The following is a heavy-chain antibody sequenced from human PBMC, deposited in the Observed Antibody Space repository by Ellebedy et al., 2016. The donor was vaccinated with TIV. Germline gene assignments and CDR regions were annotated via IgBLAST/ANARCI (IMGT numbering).Heavy chain of an antibody. CDR2: LNPSTGGT. CDR1: GYTFTTYY. D-gene: IGHD2-2*01. CDR3: ARAPQSCSSTNCFGASLDY. J-gene: IGHJ4*02. Sequence: ASVKVSCKASGYTFTTYYIHWVRQAPGQGLEWVGTLNPSTGGTSYAQKFQGRVTITADESTSTAYMELSSLRSEDTAVYYCARAPQSCSSTNCFGASLDYWGQGTLVTVSS. V-gene: IGHV1-46*01.